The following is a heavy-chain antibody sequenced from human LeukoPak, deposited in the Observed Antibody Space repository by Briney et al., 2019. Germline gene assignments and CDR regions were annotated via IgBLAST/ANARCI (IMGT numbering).Heavy chain of an antibody. CDR3: AKDHGDDHFFDY. V-gene: IGHV3-30*18. CDR1: GYTFNNYG. CDR2: ISYDGSNK. Sequence: PGGSLRLSCAASGYTFNNYGMHWVRQAPGKGLEWVAVISYDGSNKYYADSVKGRFTISRDNSKNTLYLQMNSLRTEDTAVYYCAKDHGDDHFFDYWGQGTLVTVSS. J-gene: IGHJ4*02. D-gene: IGHD4-17*01.